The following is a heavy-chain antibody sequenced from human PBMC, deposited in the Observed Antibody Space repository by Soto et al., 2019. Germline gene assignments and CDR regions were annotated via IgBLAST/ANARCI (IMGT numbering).Heavy chain of an antibody. CDR2: IIPILGIA. D-gene: IGHD2-8*01. V-gene: IGHV1-69*02. CDR3: ARAAGYCTNGVCYHAFDI. Sequence: QVQLVQSGAEVKKPGSSVKVSCKASGGTFSSYTISWVRQAPGQGLEWMGRIIPILGIANYAQKFQGRDTITADKSTSTAYMELSSLRSEDTAVYYCARAAGYCTNGVCYHAFDIWGQGTMVTVSS. CDR1: GGTFSSYT. J-gene: IGHJ3*02.